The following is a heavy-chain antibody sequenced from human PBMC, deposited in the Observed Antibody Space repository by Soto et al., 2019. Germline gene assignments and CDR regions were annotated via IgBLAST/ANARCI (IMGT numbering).Heavy chain of an antibody. CDR1: GFSFSSYV. CDR3: ARDEDYSIHGGQYYYYLDV. Sequence: GGSLRLSCAASGFSFSSYVMHWVRQAPGKGLEWVAVIWFGGGNKNYADSVKGRFTISRDNSNNTLYLQMNSLRAEDTAVYFCARDEDYSIHGGQYYYYLDVWGKGTTVTVSS. D-gene: IGHD4-4*01. J-gene: IGHJ6*03. V-gene: IGHV3-33*01. CDR2: IWFGGGNK.